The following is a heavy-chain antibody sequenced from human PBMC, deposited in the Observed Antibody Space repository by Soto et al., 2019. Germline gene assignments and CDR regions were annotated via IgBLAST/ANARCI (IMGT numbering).Heavy chain of an antibody. Sequence: QVQLQQWGAGLLKPSETLSLTCAVYGGSFSGYYWSWIRQPPGKGLEWIGEINHSGSTNYNPSLKSRVTISVDTSKNQFSLKLSSVTAADTAVYYCARQIRAAYHREARDVWGQGTTVTVSS. CDR1: GGSFSGYY. D-gene: IGHD2-21*01. CDR3: ARQIRAAYHREARDV. J-gene: IGHJ6*02. CDR2: INHSGST. V-gene: IGHV4-34*01.